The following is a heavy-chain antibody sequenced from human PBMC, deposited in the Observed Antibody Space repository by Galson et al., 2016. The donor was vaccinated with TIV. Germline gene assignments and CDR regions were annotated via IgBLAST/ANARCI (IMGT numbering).Heavy chain of an antibody. J-gene: IGHJ5*01. CDR3: AKDRVGPATGWFDS. CDR1: GFSFSTFG. CDR2: ISDIGRNT. D-gene: IGHD1-26*01. V-gene: IGHV3-23*01. Sequence: SLRLSCAASGFSFSTFGMHWIRQAPGKGLEWVSGISDIGRNTYYTGSVKGRFAISRDNSKNTLFLQMNSLRSEATASYYSAKDRVGPATGWFDSWGQGALVTVSS.